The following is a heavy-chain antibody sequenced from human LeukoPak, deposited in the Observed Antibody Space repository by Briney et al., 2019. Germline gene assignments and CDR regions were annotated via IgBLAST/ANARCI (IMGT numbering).Heavy chain of an antibody. V-gene: IGHV1-18*01. J-gene: IGHJ4*02. CDR2: ISAYNGNT. D-gene: IGHD3-22*01. CDR3: ARNRVLYYDSSGYYYAFDY. Sequence: GASVKVSCKASGYTFTSYGISWVRQAPGQGLEWMGWISAYNGNTNYAQKPQGRVTMTTDTSTSTAYMELRSLRSDDTAVYYCARNRVLYYDSSGYYYAFDYWGQGTLVTVSS. CDR1: GYTFTSYG.